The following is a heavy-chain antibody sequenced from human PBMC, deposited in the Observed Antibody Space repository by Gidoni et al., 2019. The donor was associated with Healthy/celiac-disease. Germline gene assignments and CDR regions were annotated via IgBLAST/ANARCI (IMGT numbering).Heavy chain of an antibody. CDR3: ARQGGGPWGGGNSPPLN. D-gene: IGHD2-21*02. J-gene: IGHJ4*02. Sequence: QLQLQESGPGLVKPSETLSLTCTVSGGSISSSSYYWGWIRQPPGKGLEWIGSIYYSGSTYYNPSLKSRVTISVDTSKNQFSLKLSSVTAADTAVYYCARQGGGPWGGGNSPPLNWGQGTLVTVSS. CDR2: IYYSGST. V-gene: IGHV4-39*01. CDR1: GGSISSSSYY.